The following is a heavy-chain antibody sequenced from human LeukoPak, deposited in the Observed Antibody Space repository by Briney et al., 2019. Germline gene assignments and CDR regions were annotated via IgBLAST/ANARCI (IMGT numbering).Heavy chain of an antibody. CDR3: ATLDSSGWYYFDY. Sequence: PGGSLRLSCAASGFTFRNYWMNWVRQAPGKGLEWVANIKPDGSEKRYVDSVKGRFTISRDNAKNSLYLQMNSLRAEDTAVYYCATLDSSGWYYFDYWGQGTLVTVSS. V-gene: IGHV3-7*03. CDR1: GFTFRNYW. CDR2: IKPDGSEK. J-gene: IGHJ4*02. D-gene: IGHD6-19*01.